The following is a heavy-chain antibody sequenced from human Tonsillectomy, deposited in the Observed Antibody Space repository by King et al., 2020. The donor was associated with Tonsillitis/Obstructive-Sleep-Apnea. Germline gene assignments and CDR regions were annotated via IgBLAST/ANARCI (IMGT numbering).Heavy chain of an antibody. CDR3: ARGVPELYCSGGSCYSDFFDP. D-gene: IGHD2-15*01. Sequence: VQLQQWGAGLLKPSETLSLTCAVYGGSFSGYYWSWIRQPPGKGLEWIGEINHSGSTNYNPSLKSRVTISVDTSKNQFSLKLSSVTAADTAVYYCARGVPELYCSGGSCYSDFFDPWGQGTLVTVSS. CDR1: GGSFSGYY. V-gene: IGHV4-34*01. CDR2: INHSGST. J-gene: IGHJ5*02.